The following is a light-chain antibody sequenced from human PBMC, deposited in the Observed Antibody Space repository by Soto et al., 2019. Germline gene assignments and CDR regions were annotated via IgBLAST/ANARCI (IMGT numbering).Light chain of an antibody. Sequence: EIDMTQSPLSLPVTPGEPASISCRSSQSLSHRNGKTYLDWYLQKPGQSPHLLIYLGSNRASGVPDRFTGSGSGTDFTLKISRVEAEDVGVYYCMQALQSPRTVGQGTKLEIK. CDR2: LGS. J-gene: IGKJ2*01. CDR1: QSLSHRNGKTY. CDR3: MQALQSPRT. V-gene: IGKV2-28*01.